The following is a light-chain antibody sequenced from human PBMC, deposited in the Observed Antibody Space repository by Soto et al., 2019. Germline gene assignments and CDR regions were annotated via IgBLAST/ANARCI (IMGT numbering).Light chain of an antibody. J-gene: IGLJ2*01. CDR2: RDT. CDR3: QVWDSSTVV. Sequence: SYELTQPLSVSVALGQTARITCGGNNIGSKNVHWYQLNPGQAPVLVIYRDTNRPSGIPERFSGSNSGNTATLAISRAQAVDDADYYCQVWDSSTVVFGGGTKLTVL. V-gene: IGLV3-9*01. CDR1: NIGSKN.